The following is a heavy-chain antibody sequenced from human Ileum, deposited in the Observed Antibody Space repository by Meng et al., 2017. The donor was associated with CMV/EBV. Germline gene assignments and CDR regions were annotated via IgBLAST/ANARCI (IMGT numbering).Heavy chain of an antibody. D-gene: IGHD3-10*01. Sequence: FGGHGISWVRRAPGKGLEWVSAISGSAISTYYADSVKGRFTISRDGSKKILYLQMNSLRAEDTAVYYCAKEVLFQYGSGSYFDNWGQGTLVTVSS. CDR3: AKEVLFQYGSGSYFDN. V-gene: IGHV3-23*01. J-gene: IGHJ4*02. CDR2: ISGSAIST. CDR1: FGGHG.